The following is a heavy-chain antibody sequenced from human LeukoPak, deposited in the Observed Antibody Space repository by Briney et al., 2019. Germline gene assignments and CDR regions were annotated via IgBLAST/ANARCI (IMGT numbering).Heavy chain of an antibody. CDR1: GFTFSSYW. CDR3: AKDQLLTYYFDY. V-gene: IGHV3-74*01. D-gene: IGHD2-2*01. Sequence: GGSLRLSCAASGFTFSSYWMHWVRQAPGKGLVWVSRINSDGSSTSYADSVKGRFTISRDNAKNTLYLQMNSLRAEDTAVYYCAKDQLLTYYFDYWGQGTLVTVSS. J-gene: IGHJ4*02. CDR2: INSDGSST.